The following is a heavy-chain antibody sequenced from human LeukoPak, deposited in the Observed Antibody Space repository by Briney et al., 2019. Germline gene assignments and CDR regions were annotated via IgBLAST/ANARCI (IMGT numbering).Heavy chain of an antibody. CDR1: GFTFGDYG. Sequence: GGSLRLSCTAFGFTFGDYGLSWFRQAPGKGLEWIGFIRSKKVFGGAIEYAASVKGRFTFSRDDSKSIAYLQTNDLRTDDTAVYYCTRDWWRLGFDYWGQGTLVTVSS. CDR3: TRDWWRLGFDY. J-gene: IGHJ4*02. D-gene: IGHD2-21*02. CDR2: IRSKKVFGGAI. V-gene: IGHV3-49*03.